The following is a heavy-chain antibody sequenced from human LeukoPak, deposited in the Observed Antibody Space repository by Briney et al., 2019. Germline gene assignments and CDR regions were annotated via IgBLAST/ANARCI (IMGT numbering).Heavy chain of an antibody. V-gene: IGHV1-46*01. CDR1: GYTFTSYY. Sequence: ASVKVSCKASGYTFTSYYMHWVRQAPGQGLEWMGIINPSGGSTSYAQKFQGRVTMTRDMSTSTDYMGLSSLRSEDTAVYYCARDNSVEDTAWWFDPWGQGTLVTVSS. J-gene: IGHJ5*02. CDR2: INPSGGST. D-gene: IGHD4-23*01. CDR3: ARDNSVEDTAWWFDP.